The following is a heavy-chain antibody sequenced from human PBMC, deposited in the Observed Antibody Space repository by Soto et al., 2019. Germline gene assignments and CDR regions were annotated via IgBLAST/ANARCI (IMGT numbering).Heavy chain of an antibody. D-gene: IGHD2-2*02. Sequence: QEQLVQSGGEVKKPGASVRVSCKASGYTFTKYGITWVRQAPGQGLEWMGWIGVYNGKTNYARKLQGRVIMTADTSASTVYMELRSLRSDDTAVYYCSRARYCTSPSCYNHYYYGMDIWGQGTTVSVSS. J-gene: IGHJ6*02. V-gene: IGHV1-18*04. CDR3: SRARYCTSPSCYNHYYYGMDI. CDR1: GYTFTKYG. CDR2: IGVYNGKT.